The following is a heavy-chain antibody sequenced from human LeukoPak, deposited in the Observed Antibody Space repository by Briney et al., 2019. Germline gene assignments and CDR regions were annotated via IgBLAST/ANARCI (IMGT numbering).Heavy chain of an antibody. CDR1: GFTFSSYA. D-gene: IGHD4-17*01. Sequence: GGSLRLSCTASGFTFSSYAMHWVRQAPGKGLEWVAGISYDGSNKYYADSVKGRSTISRDNSKNTLYLQMNSLRAEDTAVYYCARDSYSRMISVTTANWFDPWGQGTLVTVSS. J-gene: IGHJ5*02. CDR3: ARDSYSRMISVTTANWFDP. V-gene: IGHV3-30-3*01. CDR2: ISYDGSNK.